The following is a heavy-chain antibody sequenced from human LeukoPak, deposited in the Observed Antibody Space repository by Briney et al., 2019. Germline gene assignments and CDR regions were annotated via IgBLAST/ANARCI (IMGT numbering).Heavy chain of an antibody. J-gene: IGHJ4*02. D-gene: IGHD2-15*01. V-gene: IGHV3-23*01. Sequence: QTGGSLRLSCAASGFTFSSYAMTWVRQAPGKGLEWVSVISGSGGSTYYADSVKGRFTISRDNSKNTVYLQMNSLRVEDTAVYYCVKRQCSGGSCYFIDYWGQGTLSPSPQ. CDR2: ISGSGGST. CDR1: GFTFSSYA. CDR3: VKRQCSGGSCYFIDY.